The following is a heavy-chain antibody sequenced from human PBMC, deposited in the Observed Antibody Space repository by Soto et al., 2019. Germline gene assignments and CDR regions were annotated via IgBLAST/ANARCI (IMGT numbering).Heavy chain of an antibody. D-gene: IGHD3-3*01. CDR3: ARVYYDFWSGLNWFDP. V-gene: IGHV1-18*01. CDR1: GYTFTSYG. Sequence: ASVKVSFKASGYTFTSYGISWVRQAPGQGLEWMGCISAYNGNTNYAQKLQGRVTMTTDTSTSTAYMEMRSLRSDDTAVYYCARVYYDFWSGLNWFDPWGQGTLVTVSS. CDR2: ISAYNGNT. J-gene: IGHJ5*02.